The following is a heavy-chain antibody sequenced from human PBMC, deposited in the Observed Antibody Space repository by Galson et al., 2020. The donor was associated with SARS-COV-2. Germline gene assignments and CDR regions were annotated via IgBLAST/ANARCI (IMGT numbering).Heavy chain of an antibody. D-gene: IGHD3-16*01. CDR3: ATAKILGYYYYGMDV. CDR2: FDPEDGET. V-gene: IGHV1-24*01. Sequence: ASEKVSCKVSGYTLTELSMHWVRQAPGKGLEWMGGFDPEDGETIYAQKFQGRVTMTEDTSTDTAYMELSSLRSEDTAVYYCATAKILGYYYYGMDVWGQGTTVTVSS. J-gene: IGHJ6*02. CDR1: GYTLTELS.